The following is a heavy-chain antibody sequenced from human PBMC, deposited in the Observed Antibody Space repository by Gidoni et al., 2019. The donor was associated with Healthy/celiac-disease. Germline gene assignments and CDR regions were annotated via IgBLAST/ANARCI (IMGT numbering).Heavy chain of an antibody. J-gene: IGHJ4*02. CDR1: GFTVSRNY. D-gene: IGHD3-10*01. CDR2: IYSGGST. Sequence: EVQLVESGGGLVQPGGSLRLSCAASGFTVSRNYMSWVRQAPGKGLEWVSVIYSGGSTYYADSVKGRFTISRDNSKNTLYLQMNSLRAEDTAVYYCASEGYYGSSPEDFFDYWGQGTLVTVSS. V-gene: IGHV3-66*01. CDR3: ASEGYYGSSPEDFFDY.